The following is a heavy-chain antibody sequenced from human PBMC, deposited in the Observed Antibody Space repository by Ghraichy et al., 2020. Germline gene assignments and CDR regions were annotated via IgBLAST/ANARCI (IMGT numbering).Heavy chain of an antibody. D-gene: IGHD3-10*01. CDR3: ARDGGKRITMVRGVIIRPYFDY. V-gene: IGHV4-34*01. CDR1: GGSFSGYY. Sequence: SETLSLTCAVYGGSFSGYYWSWIRQPPGKGLEWIGEINHSGSTNYNPSLKSRVTISVDTSKNQFSLKLSSVTAADTAVYYCARDGGKRITMVRGVIIRPYFDYWGQGTLVTVSS. J-gene: IGHJ4*02. CDR2: INHSGST.